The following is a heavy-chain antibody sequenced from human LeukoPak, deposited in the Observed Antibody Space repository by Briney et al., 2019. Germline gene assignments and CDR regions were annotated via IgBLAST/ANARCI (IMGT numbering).Heavy chain of an antibody. J-gene: IGHJ3*02. CDR1: GFTFTNYW. CDR2: IYSGGGT. Sequence: GGSLRLSCAASGFTFTNYWMSWVRQAPGKGLEWVSIIYSGGGTRYADSVKGRFTISRDNAQNSMYLQMNSLRAEDTAVYYCGRVGGRSKAAKGDAFDIWGQGTMVTVSS. CDR3: GRVGGRSKAAKGDAFDI. D-gene: IGHD6-6*01. V-gene: IGHV3-66*01.